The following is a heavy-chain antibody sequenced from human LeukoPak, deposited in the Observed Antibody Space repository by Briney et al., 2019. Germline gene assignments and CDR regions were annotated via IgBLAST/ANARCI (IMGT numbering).Heavy chain of an antibody. J-gene: IGHJ3*02. CDR3: AVSRIVGAVDVFDM. D-gene: IGHD1-26*01. CDR1: GFTVSSNY. CDR2: IYSGGNT. Sequence: SGGSLRLSCAASGFTVSSNYMSWVRQAPGKGLEWVSVIYSGGNTYYADSVKGRFTISRDNSKNTVSLQMNSLRDEATAVYFCAVSRIVGAVDVFDMWGQGTMVTVSS. V-gene: IGHV3-66*01.